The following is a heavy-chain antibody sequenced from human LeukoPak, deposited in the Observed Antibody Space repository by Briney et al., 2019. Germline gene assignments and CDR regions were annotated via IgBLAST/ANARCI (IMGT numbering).Heavy chain of an antibody. CDR3: AREVTPYY. CDR2: INSGGSA. J-gene: IGHJ4*02. D-gene: IGHD4-23*01. V-gene: IGHV3-66*01. CDR1: GFAVSAAY. Sequence: GGSLRLSCEASGFAVSAAYMSWVRQAPGKGLEWVSLINSGGSAYYADSVKGRFTISRDNSKNTLYLQMNSLRAEDTAVYYCAREVTPYYWGQGTLVTVSS.